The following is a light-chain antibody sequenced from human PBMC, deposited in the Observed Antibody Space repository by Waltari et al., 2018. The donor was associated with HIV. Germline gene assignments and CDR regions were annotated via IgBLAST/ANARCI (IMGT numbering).Light chain of an antibody. CDR1: LSVLYSSNNKNY. Sequence: IVLTQSPDSLVVSLGERATFNCKSSLSVLYSSNNKNYLAWYQQKPGQPPKLLIYWASTRESGVPDRVSGSGSGTDFTLTISSLQAEDVAVYYCQQYYSTPRTFGQGTKVEIK. CDR2: WAS. V-gene: IGKV4-1*01. CDR3: QQYYSTPRT. J-gene: IGKJ1*01.